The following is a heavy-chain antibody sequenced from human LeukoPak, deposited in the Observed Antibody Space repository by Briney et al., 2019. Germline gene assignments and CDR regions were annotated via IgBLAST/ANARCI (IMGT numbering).Heavy chain of an antibody. CDR3: LAPGY. Sequence: GGSLRLSCAASGFTFSSYWMTWVRQAPGKGLEWVAVISYDGSNKYYADSVKGRFTISRDNSKNTLYLQMNSLRAEDTAVYFCLAPGYWGQGTLVTVSS. J-gene: IGHJ4*02. CDR1: GFTFSSYW. CDR2: ISYDGSNK. V-gene: IGHV3-30-3*01.